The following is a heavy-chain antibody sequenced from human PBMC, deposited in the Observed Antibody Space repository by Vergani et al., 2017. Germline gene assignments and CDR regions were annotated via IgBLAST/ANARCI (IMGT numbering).Heavy chain of an antibody. CDR2: IRSKAYGGTT. CDR1: GFTFGDYA. J-gene: IGHJ6*03. CDR3: ATALYYDILTGFVGYMDV. D-gene: IGHD3-9*01. Sequence: EVQLVESGGGLVQPGRSLRLSCTASGFTFGDYAMSWFRQAPGKGLEWVGFIRSKAYGGTTEYAASVKGRFTISRDNSKNTLYLQMNSLRAEDTAVYYCATALYYDILTGFVGYMDVWGKGTTVTVSS. V-gene: IGHV3-49*03.